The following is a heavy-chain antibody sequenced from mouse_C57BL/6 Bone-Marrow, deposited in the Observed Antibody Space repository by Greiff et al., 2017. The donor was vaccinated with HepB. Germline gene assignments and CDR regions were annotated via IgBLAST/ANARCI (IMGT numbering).Heavy chain of an antibody. CDR1: GYTFTSYW. CDR3: AETAQAPFAY. Sequence: QVQLQQPGAELVKPGASVKMSCKASGYTFTSYWITWVKQRPGQGLEWIGDIYPGSGSTNYNEKFKSKATLTVETSSSTAYMQLSSLTSEDSAVYYCAETAQAPFAYWGQGTLVTVSA. V-gene: IGHV1-55*01. D-gene: IGHD3-2*02. CDR2: IYPGSGST. J-gene: IGHJ3*01.